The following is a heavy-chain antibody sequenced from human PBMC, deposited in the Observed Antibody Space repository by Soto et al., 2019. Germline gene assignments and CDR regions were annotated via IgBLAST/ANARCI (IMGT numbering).Heavy chain of an antibody. J-gene: IGHJ4*02. D-gene: IGHD6-19*01. CDR1: GFTFSSYA. CDR3: ARDRIAVAGYYFGY. V-gene: IGHV3-30-3*01. CDR2: ISYDGSNK. Sequence: PGGSLRLSCAASGFTFSSYAMHWVRQAPGKGLEWVAVISYDGSNKYYADSVKGRFTISRDNSKNTLYLQMNSLRAEDTAVYYCARDRIAVAGYYFGYWGQGTLVTVSS.